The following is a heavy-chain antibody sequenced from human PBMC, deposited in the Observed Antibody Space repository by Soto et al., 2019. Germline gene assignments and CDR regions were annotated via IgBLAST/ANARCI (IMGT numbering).Heavy chain of an antibody. J-gene: IGHJ6*02. D-gene: IGHD3-10*01. CDR3: AKLEFYYGSGSRYYYYAMDV. Sequence: SVKISCKASGGTFTNYAISWVRQAPGQGLEWMGGIIPLFGTATYSQNFQGRVTITADESTSTAYMELSSLRSEDTAVYYCAKLEFYYGSGSRYYYYAMDVWGQGTTVTVSS. CDR2: IIPLFGTA. CDR1: GGTFTNYA. V-gene: IGHV1-69*13.